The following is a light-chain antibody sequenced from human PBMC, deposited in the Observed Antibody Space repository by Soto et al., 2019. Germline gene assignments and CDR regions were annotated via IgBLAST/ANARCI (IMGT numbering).Light chain of an antibody. CDR3: CSYAGSYTLI. Sequence: QSALTQPRSVSGSPGQSVTISCTGTSSDVGGYNYVSWYQQHPDNAPKFIIYDVSKRPSGVPDRFSGSRSGNTASLTISGLQAEDEADYYCCSYAGSYTLIFGGGTKLTVL. V-gene: IGLV2-11*01. CDR1: SSDVGGYNY. CDR2: DVS. J-gene: IGLJ2*01.